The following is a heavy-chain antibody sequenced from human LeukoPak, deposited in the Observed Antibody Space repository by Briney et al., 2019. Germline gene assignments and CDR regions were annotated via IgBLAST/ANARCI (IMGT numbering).Heavy chain of an antibody. CDR1: GGSISSGGYS. CDR2: IYHSGST. Sequence: PSQTLSLTCAVSGGSISSGGYSWSWIRRPPGKGLEWIGYIYHSGSTYYNPSLKSRVTISVDRSKNQFSLKLSSVTAADTAVYYCATSPYCDFWSGYAAWGQGTLVTVSS. V-gene: IGHV4-30-2*01. D-gene: IGHD3-3*01. J-gene: IGHJ4*02. CDR3: ATSPYCDFWSGYAA.